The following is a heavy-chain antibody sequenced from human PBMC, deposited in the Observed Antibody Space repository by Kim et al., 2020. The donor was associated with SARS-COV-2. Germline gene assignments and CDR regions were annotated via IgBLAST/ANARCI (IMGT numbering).Heavy chain of an antibody. J-gene: IGHJ5*02. CDR1: GGSFSGYY. D-gene: IGHD1-26*01. Sequence: SETLSLTCAVYGGSFSGYYWSWIRQPPGKGLEWIGEINHSGSTNYNPSLKSRVTISVDTSKNQFSLKLSSVTAADTAVYYCAGPRSYNSPSNWFDPWGQGTLVTVSS. CDR3: AGPRSYNSPSNWFDP. CDR2: INHSGST. V-gene: IGHV4-34*01.